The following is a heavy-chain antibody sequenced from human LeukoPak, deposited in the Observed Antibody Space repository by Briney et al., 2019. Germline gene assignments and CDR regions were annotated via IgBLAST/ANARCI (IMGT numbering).Heavy chain of an antibody. CDR3: AKERLGIFGALGY. V-gene: IGHV3-21*01. Sequence: PGGSLRLSCAASGFTFSSYSMNWVRQAPGKGLEWVSSISSSSSYIYYADSVKGRFTISRDNSKNTLYLEMNSLRAEDTAVYYCAKERLGIFGALGYWGQGTLVTVSS. CDR2: ISSSSSYI. J-gene: IGHJ4*02. D-gene: IGHD3-3*01. CDR1: GFTFSSYS.